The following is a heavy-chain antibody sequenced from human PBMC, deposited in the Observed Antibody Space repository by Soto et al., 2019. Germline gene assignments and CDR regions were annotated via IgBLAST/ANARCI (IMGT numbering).Heavy chain of an antibody. J-gene: IGHJ4*02. CDR1: GFTFSSYG. V-gene: IGHV3-33*01. CDR2: IWYDGSNK. D-gene: IGHD3-3*01. Sequence: PGGSLRLSCAASGFTFSSYGMHWVRQAPGKGLEWVAVIWYDGSNKYYADSVKGRFTISRDNSKNTLYLQMNSLRAEDTAVYYCARATYYDFWSGYYRNLGLDYWGQGTLVTVSS. CDR3: ARATYYDFWSGYYRNLGLDY.